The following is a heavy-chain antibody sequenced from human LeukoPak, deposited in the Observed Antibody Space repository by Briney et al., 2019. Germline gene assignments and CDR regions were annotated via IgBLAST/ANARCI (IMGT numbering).Heavy chain of an antibody. V-gene: IGHV1-2*02. CDR3: AREFYDSSSGSYYYYYYMDV. CDR2: INPNSGGT. Sequence: ASVKVSCKASGYTFTGYYMHWVRQAPGQGLEWMGWINPNSGGTNYAQKFQGRVTMTRDTSISTAYMELRSLRSDDTAVYYCAREFYDSSSGSYYYYYYMDVWGKGTTVTVSS. D-gene: IGHD3-22*01. J-gene: IGHJ6*03. CDR1: GYTFTGYY.